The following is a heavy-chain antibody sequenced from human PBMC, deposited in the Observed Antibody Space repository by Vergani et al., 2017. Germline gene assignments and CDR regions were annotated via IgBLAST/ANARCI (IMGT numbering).Heavy chain of an antibody. CDR2: INPSGGST. D-gene: IGHD1-7*01. J-gene: IGHJ5*02. Sequence: QVPLVPSGAAVKKPGASVKVSCKASGFTFTSYYMHWVRQAPGQGLEWMGIINPSGGSTSYAQKFQGRVTMTRDTSTSTVYMELSSLRSEDTAVYYCASPLTGNYGLAWFDPWGQGTLVTVSS. CDR1: GFTFTSYY. CDR3: ASPLTGNYGLAWFDP. V-gene: IGHV1-46*01.